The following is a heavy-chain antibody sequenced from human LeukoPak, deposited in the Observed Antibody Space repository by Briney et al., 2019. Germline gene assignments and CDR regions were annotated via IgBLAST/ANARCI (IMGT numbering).Heavy chain of an antibody. Sequence: SETLSLTCAVSGGSISSSNWWSWVRQPPGKGLEWIGEIYHSGSPNYNPSLKSRVTISLDKSKSQFSLKLSSVTAADTAVYYCARDAGATSTNWYFDLWGRGTLVTVSS. D-gene: IGHD1-26*01. J-gene: IGHJ2*01. CDR3: ARDAGATSTNWYFDL. CDR2: IYHSGSP. V-gene: IGHV4-4*02. CDR1: GGSISSSNW.